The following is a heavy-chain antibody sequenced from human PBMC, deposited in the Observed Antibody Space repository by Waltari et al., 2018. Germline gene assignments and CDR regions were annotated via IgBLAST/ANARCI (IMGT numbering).Heavy chain of an antibody. Sequence: QVQLVQSGTEVKKVGASVKVSCTASGYIFTGHSINWVRQAPGQGLEGVGRINTRNGDTDYAQKFQGRVTMTSDTPITTVYMELSSLRSDDKAVYYCARDRNYDFWTGRYGMDVWGQGTTVTVSS. CDR2: INTRNGDT. CDR3: ARDRNYDFWTGRYGMDV. D-gene: IGHD3-3*01. J-gene: IGHJ6*02. V-gene: IGHV1-2*06. CDR1: GYIFTGHS.